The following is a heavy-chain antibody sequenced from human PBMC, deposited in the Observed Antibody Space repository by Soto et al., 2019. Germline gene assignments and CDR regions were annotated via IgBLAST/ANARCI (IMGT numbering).Heavy chain of an antibody. Sequence: SETLSLTCTVSGGSISSYYWSWIRQPPGKGLEWIGYIYYSGSTNYNPSLKSRVTISVDTSKNQFSLKLSSVTAADTAVYYCARDRGVKGYDILTGYYKGDYFDYWGQGTLVTVSS. CDR2: IYYSGST. D-gene: IGHD3-9*01. V-gene: IGHV4-59*01. CDR1: GGSISSYY. CDR3: ARDRGVKGYDILTGYYKGDYFDY. J-gene: IGHJ4*02.